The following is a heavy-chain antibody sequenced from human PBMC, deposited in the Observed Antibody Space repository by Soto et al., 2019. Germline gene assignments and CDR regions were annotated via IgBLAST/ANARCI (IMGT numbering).Heavy chain of an antibody. CDR1: GFTFSSYG. CDR3: AREIGYCTNGVCYSFYYYGMDV. CDR2: IWYDGSNK. V-gene: IGHV3-33*01. D-gene: IGHD2-8*01. Sequence: LRLSCAASGFTFSSYGMHWVRQAPGKGLEWVAVIWYDGSNKYYADSVKGRFTISRDNSKNTLYLQMNSLRAEDTAVYYCAREIGYCTNGVCYSFYYYGMDVWGQGTTVTVSS. J-gene: IGHJ6*02.